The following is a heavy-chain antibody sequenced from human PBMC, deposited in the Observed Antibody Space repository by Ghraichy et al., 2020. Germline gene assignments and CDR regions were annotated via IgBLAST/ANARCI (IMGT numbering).Heavy chain of an antibody. CDR3: ASLGQDGYYGSGSCSGY. J-gene: IGHJ4*02. CDR1: GFTFSSYW. V-gene: IGHV3-7*01. Sequence: GGSLRLSCAASGFTFSSYWMSWVRQAPGRGLEWVANIKQDGSAKYYVDSVKGRFTISRDNAKNSLYLQVNSLRAEDTAVYYCASLGQDGYYGSGSCSGYWGQGTLVTVSS. D-gene: IGHD3-10*01. CDR2: IKQDGSAK.